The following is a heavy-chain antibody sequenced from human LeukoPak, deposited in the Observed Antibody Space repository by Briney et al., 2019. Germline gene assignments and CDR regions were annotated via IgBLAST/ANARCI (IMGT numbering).Heavy chain of an antibody. D-gene: IGHD6-19*01. CDR1: GFTFSSYG. CDR3: AKVAGLYYFDY. V-gene: IGHV3-30*18. CDR2: ISYDGSNK. J-gene: IGHJ4*02. Sequence: PGRSLRLSCAASGFTFSSYGMHWVRQAPGKGLEWVAVISYDGSNKYYADSVKGRFTISRDNSKNTLYLQMNSLRAEDTAVYYCAKVAGLYYFDYWGQGTLVTVS.